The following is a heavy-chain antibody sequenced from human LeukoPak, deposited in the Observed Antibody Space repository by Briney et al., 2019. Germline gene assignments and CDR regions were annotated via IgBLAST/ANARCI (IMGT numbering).Heavy chain of an antibody. CDR2: IKRKTDGGTA. CDR1: GFPFSDVW. D-gene: IGHD3-22*01. CDR3: TTDWYYYDSSGYYPIF. Sequence: GGSLRLSCAASGFPFSDVWMSWVRQAPGKGLEWVGRIKRKTDGGTADYAAPAKGRFTFPRDDSKNTLYLQMNSLKTAATAVYYCTTDWYYYDSSGYYPIFWGQGTLVTVSS. J-gene: IGHJ4*02. V-gene: IGHV3-15*01.